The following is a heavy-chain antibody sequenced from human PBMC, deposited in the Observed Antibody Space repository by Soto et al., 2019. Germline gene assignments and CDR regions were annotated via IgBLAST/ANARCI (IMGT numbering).Heavy chain of an antibody. CDR2: IKEDGSEK. V-gene: IGHV3-7*01. Sequence: EVQLVESGGGLVQPGGSLRLSCAASGFTFNNYWMSWVRQAPGKGLEWVANIKEDGSEKYYVDSVKGRFTISRDNAKNSVFLQMTSLRAEDTAVYYCAGDRVRGTTSWFDPWGQGALVTGSS. CDR1: GFTFNNYW. J-gene: IGHJ5*02. CDR3: AGDRVRGTTSWFDP. D-gene: IGHD3-3*01.